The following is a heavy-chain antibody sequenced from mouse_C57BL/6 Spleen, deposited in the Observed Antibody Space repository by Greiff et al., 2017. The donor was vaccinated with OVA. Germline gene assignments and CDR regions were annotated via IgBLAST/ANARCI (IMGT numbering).Heavy chain of an antibody. CDR1: GYAFSSSW. Sequence: QVQLKQSGPELVKPGASVKISCKASGYAFSSSWMNWVKQRPGKGLEWIGRIYPGDGDTNYNGKLKGKATLTADKSSSTAYMQLSSLTSEDSAVYFCATNYLDYWGQGTTLTVSS. V-gene: IGHV1-82*01. CDR3: ATNYLDY. J-gene: IGHJ2*01. CDR2: IYPGDGDT.